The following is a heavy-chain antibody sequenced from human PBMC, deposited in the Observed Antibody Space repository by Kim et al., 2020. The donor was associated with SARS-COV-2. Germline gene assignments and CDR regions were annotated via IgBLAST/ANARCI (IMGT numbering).Heavy chain of an antibody. CDR3: ARRCSSTSCYDGVWYFDL. CDR1: GGSISSSSYY. J-gene: IGHJ2*01. V-gene: IGHV4-39*01. D-gene: IGHD2-2*01. CDR2: IYYSGST. Sequence: SETLSLTCTVSGGSISSSSYYWGWIRQPPGKGLEWIGSIYYSGSTYYNPSLKSRVTISVDTSKNQFSLKLSSVTAADTAVYYCARRCSSTSCYDGVWYFDLWGRGTLVTVSS.